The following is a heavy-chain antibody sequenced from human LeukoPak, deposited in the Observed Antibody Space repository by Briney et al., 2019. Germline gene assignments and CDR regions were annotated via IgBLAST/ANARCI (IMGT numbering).Heavy chain of an antibody. CDR2: INSDGSST. CDR3: ARAYYDILTGYYRAAFDI. Sequence: GGSLRLSCAASGFTLSSYWMHWVRQAPGKGLVWVSRINSDGSSTSYADSVKGRFTISRDNAKNTLYLQMNSPRAENTAVYYCARAYYDILTGYYRAAFDIWGQGTMVTVSS. J-gene: IGHJ3*02. CDR1: GFTLSSYW. D-gene: IGHD3-9*01. V-gene: IGHV3-74*01.